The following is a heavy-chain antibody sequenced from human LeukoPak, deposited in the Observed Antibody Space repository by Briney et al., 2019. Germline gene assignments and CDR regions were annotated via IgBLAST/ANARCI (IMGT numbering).Heavy chain of an antibody. CDR1: GYTFTSYY. Sequence: ASVKVSCKASGYTFTSYYVHWVRQAPGQGLEWMGIINPSGGSTSYAQKFQGRVTMTRDTSTSTVYMELSSLRSEDTAVYYCAREAVVVPAAIPGTSQDAFDIWGQGTMVTVSS. CDR3: AREAVVVPAAIPGTSQDAFDI. CDR2: INPSGGST. V-gene: IGHV1-46*01. J-gene: IGHJ3*02. D-gene: IGHD2-2*01.